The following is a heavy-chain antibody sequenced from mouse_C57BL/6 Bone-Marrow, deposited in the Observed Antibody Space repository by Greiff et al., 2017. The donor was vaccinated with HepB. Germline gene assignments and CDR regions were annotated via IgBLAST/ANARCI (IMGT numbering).Heavy chain of an antibody. Sequence: VQLQQSGAELVRPGSSVKLSCKASGYTFTSYWMHWVKQRPIQGLEWIGNIDPSDSETHYNQKFKDKATLTVDKSSSTAYMQLSSLTSEDSAVYYCASGRTGNYFDYWGQGTTLTVSS. D-gene: IGHD4-1*01. J-gene: IGHJ2*01. CDR3: ASGRTGNYFDY. CDR1: GYTFTSYW. V-gene: IGHV1-52*01. CDR2: IDPSDSET.